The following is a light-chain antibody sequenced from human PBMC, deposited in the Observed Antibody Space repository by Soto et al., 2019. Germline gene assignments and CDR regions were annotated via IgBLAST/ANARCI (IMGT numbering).Light chain of an antibody. CDR3: QKYNSALWT. CDR1: QGISNY. CDR2: AAT. J-gene: IGKJ1*01. Sequence: DVQMTQSPSSLSASVGDRVIITCRASQGISNYLVWYQHKPGSAPKVLIYAATTLQSGVPSRFSGSGSGTDFILTISSLQPEDVATYYCQKYNSALWTFGQGTKVEIK. V-gene: IGKV1-27*01.